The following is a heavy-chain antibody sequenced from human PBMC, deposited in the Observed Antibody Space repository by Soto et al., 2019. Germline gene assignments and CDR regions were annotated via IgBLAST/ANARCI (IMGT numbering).Heavy chain of an antibody. Sequence: DVHLLESGGGLVQPGGSLRLSCGVSGLTFGSYAMTWVRQAPAKGLEWVSGISGSGANTYYADSVKGRFTISRDNSKNTLYLQMNSLRAEDTAIYYCAKDARYYWKIDFWGHGTLVTFSS. CDR1: GLTFGSYA. D-gene: IGHD1-20*01. J-gene: IGHJ4*01. V-gene: IGHV3-23*01. CDR3: AKDARYYWKIDF. CDR2: ISGSGANT.